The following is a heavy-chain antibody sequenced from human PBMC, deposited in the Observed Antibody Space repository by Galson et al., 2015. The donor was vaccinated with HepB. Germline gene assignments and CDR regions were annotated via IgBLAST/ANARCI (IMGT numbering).Heavy chain of an antibody. J-gene: IGHJ2*01. D-gene: IGHD4-23*01. CDR3: ARDLGPIYGGKSFRWYFDL. V-gene: IGHV6-1*01. CDR1: GDSVSSNSAA. Sequence: CAISGDSVSSNSAAWNWIRQSPSRGLEWLGRTYYRSKWYNDYAVSVKSRITINPDTSKNQFSLQLNSVTPEDTAVYYCARDLGPIYGGKSFRWYFDLWGRGTLVTVSS. CDR2: TYYRSKWYN.